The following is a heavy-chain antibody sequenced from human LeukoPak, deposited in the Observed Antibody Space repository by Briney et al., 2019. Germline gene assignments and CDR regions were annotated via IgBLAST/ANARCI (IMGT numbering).Heavy chain of an antibody. Sequence: GGSLRLSCAASGFTFSSYDMHWVRQATGKGLEWVSAIGTAGDTYYPGSVKGRFTISRDNSKNTLYLQMNSLRAEDTAVYYCARDGRQLVPSLALIDYWGQGTLVTVSS. J-gene: IGHJ4*02. V-gene: IGHV3-13*01. D-gene: IGHD6-13*01. CDR2: IGTAGDT. CDR1: GFTFSSYD. CDR3: ARDGRQLVPSLALIDY.